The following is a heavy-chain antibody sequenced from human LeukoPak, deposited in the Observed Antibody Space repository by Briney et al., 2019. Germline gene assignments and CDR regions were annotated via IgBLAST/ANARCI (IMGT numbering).Heavy chain of an antibody. D-gene: IGHD2-2*02. V-gene: IGHV1-8*01. CDR3: ARDQGIVVVPAAISY. Sequence: EASVKVSCKSSGYTFTSYDIHWVRQATGQGLEWMGWMNPNSGNTGYAQKFQGRVTMTRNTSISTAYMELSSLRSEDTAVYYCARDQGIVVVPAAISYWGQGTLVTVSS. J-gene: IGHJ4*02. CDR2: MNPNSGNT. CDR1: GYTFTSYD.